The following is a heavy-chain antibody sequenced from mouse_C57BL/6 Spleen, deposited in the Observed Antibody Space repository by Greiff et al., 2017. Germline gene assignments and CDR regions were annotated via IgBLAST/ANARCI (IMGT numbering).Heavy chain of an antibody. D-gene: IGHD2-4*01. CDR3: ASSWDYDEYFDV. V-gene: IGHV1-82*01. CDR1: GYAFSSSW. J-gene: IGHJ1*03. CDR2: IYPGDGDT. Sequence: QVHVKQSGPELVKPGASVKISCKASGYAFSSSWMNWVKQRPGKGLEWIGRIYPGDGDTNYNGKVKGKATLTADKSSSTAYMQLSSLASEDSAVYFCASSWDYDEYFDVWGTGTTVTVSS.